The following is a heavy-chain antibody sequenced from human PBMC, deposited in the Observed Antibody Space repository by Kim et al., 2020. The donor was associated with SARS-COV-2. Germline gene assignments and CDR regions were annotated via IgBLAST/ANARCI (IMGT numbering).Heavy chain of an antibody. J-gene: IGHJ4*02. CDR3: ANLLHCYDRGNDY. D-gene: IGHD3-22*01. V-gene: IGHV4-31*02. Sequence: YKPCLKSRVTISVDTSKNQFSLKLSSVTAADTAVYYCANLLHCYDRGNDYWGQGTLVTVYS.